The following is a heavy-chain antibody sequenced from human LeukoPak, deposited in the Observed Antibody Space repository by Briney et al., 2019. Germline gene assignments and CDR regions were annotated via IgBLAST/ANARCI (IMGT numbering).Heavy chain of an antibody. V-gene: IGHV3-21*01. CDR2: ISSSSSYI. CDR1: GFTFSSYA. Sequence: GGSLRLSCAASGFTFSSYAMSWIRQAPGKGLEWVSSISSSSSYIYYADSVKGRFTISRDNAKNSLYLQMNSLRAEDTAVYYCAREATGYSSGWFDYRGQGTLVTVSS. J-gene: IGHJ4*02. CDR3: AREATGYSSGWFDY. D-gene: IGHD6-19*01.